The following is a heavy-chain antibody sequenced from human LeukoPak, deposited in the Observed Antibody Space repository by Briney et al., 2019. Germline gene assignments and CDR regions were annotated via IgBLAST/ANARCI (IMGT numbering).Heavy chain of an antibody. CDR2: ISSDSGTI. Sequence: GGSLRLSCAGSGFTFSSYSMNWVRQAPGKGLEWVSYISSDSGTIYYAVSVKGRFTISRDNAKNSLYLQMNSLRAEDTAVYYCAMVRGVIFDYWGQGALVTVSS. CDR3: AMVRGVIFDY. CDR1: GFTFSSYS. D-gene: IGHD3-10*01. J-gene: IGHJ4*02. V-gene: IGHV3-48*04.